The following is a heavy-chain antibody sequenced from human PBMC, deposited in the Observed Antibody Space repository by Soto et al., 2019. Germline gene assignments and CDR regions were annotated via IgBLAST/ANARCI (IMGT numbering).Heavy chain of an antibody. CDR2: SRNKANSYTT. Sequence: EVQLVESGGGLVQPGGSLRLSCAASGFTFSDYYMDWVRQAPGKGLEWVGRSRNKANSYTTEYAASVKGRFTISRDDSNNSLYLQVNSLKTEDTAVYYCARVNPGYCDLWGRGTLVTFSS. CDR3: ARVNPGYCDL. V-gene: IGHV3-72*01. J-gene: IGHJ2*01. CDR1: GFTFSDYY.